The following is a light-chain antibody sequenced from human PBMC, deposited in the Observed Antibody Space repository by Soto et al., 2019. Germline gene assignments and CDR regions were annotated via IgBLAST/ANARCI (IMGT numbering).Light chain of an antibody. CDR3: PERYSWLRA. V-gene: IGKV3-11*01. CDR1: QSVSSS. Sequence: EVVVTQSPDTLSLSPGETATLSCRASQSVSSSVAWYQHKPGQSPRLVVYSGDKRAPGIPPRFSGSGSGTDFTLTISSLESDDFAIYYCPERYSWLRAFGPGTKVDIK. J-gene: IGKJ1*01. CDR2: SGD.